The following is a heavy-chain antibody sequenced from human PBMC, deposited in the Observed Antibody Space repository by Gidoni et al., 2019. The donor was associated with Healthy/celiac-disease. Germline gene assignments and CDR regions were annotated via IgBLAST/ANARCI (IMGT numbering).Heavy chain of an antibody. CDR1: GFTFSSYS. CDR2: MSSSSSPI. V-gene: IGHV3-48*04. D-gene: IGHD5-18*01. J-gene: IGHJ4*02. CDR3: ARAGDTAMVIDY. Sequence: EVQLVESGVGLVQPGGSLRLSCSASGFTFSSYSINWVRQAPGRGLEWVSYMSSSSSPIYYADSVKGRFTISRDNTKNSLYLQMNSLRAEDTAVYYCARAGDTAMVIDYWGQGTLVTVSS.